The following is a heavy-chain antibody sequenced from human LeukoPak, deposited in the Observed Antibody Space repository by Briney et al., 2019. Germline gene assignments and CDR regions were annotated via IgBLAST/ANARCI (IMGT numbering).Heavy chain of an antibody. V-gene: IGHV3-48*01. CDR2: ISSSSSTI. D-gene: IGHD3-9*01. CDR1: GFTFSSYS. CDR3: AKTGHLPYFDY. Sequence: GGSLRLSCAASGFTFSSYSMNWVRQAPGKGLEWVSYISSSSSTIYYADSVKGRFTISRDNSKNTLYLQMNSLRAEDTAVYYCAKTGHLPYFDYWGQGTLVTVSS. J-gene: IGHJ4*02.